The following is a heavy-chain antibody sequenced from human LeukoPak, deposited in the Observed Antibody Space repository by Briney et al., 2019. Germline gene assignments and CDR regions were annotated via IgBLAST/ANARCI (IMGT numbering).Heavy chain of an antibody. CDR2: IKSKTDGGTT. J-gene: IGHJ5*02. V-gene: IGHV3-15*01. CDR3: TTESSSSYWPLSWFDP. Sequence: PGGSLRLSCAASGFTFSRFEMNWVRQGPGKGLEWVGRIKSKTDGGTTDYAAPVKGRFTISRDDSKNTLYLQMNSLKTEDTAVYYCTTESSSSYWPLSWFDPWGQGTLVTVSS. CDR1: GFTFSRFE. D-gene: IGHD6-13*01.